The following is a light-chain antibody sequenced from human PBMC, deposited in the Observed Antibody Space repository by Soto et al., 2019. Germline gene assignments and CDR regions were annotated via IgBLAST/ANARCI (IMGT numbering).Light chain of an antibody. CDR1: SSNIGAGYD. CDR2: GNS. V-gene: IGLV1-40*01. J-gene: IGLJ2*01. Sequence: QSVLTQPPSVSGAPGQRVTISCTGSSSNIGAGYDVHWYQQLPGTAPKLLIYGNSNRPSGVPDQFSGSKSGTSASLAITGLQAEDEADYYCQPYDSSLSGSGVFGGGTKRTVL. CDR3: QPYDSSLSGSGV.